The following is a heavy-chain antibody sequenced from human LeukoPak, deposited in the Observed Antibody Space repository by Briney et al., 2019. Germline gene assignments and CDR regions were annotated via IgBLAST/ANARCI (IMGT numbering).Heavy chain of an antibody. CDR1: GGSFSGYY. Sequence: SETLSLTCAVYGGSFSGYYWSWIRQPPGKGLEWIGEINHSGSTNYNPSLKSRVTISVDTSRNQFSPKLSSVTAADTAVYYCARGPPGYYDSSGYPPIRYWGQGTLVTVSS. V-gene: IGHV4-34*01. D-gene: IGHD3-22*01. J-gene: IGHJ4*02. CDR3: ARGPPGYYDSSGYPPIRY. CDR2: INHSGST.